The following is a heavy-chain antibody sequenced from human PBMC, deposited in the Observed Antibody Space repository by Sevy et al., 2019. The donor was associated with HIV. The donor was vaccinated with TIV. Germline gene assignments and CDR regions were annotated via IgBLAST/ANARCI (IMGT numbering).Heavy chain of an antibody. CDR1: GFTVNSNY. Sequence: GGSLRLSCAASGFTVNSNYMTWVRPAPGKGLEGVSVVQSDDTTYHADSVKDRFTISRDNFKNTLYLHMSSLRAEDTAVYYCARGKSGYGYALNYWGQGTLVTVSS. CDR2: VQSDDTT. J-gene: IGHJ4*02. D-gene: IGHD5-18*01. V-gene: IGHV3-66*01. CDR3: ARGKSGYGYALNY.